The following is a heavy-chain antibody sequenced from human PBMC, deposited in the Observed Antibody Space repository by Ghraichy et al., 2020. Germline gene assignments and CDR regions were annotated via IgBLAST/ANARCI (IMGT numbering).Heavy chain of an antibody. D-gene: IGHD3-3*01. J-gene: IGHJ4*02. V-gene: IGHV4-4*02. CDR2: IYHSGST. Sequence: SETLSLTCAVSGGSISSSNWWSWVRQPPGKGLEWIGEIYHSGSTNYNPSLKSRVTISVDKSKNQFSLKLSSVTAADTAVYYCARRVTIFGVVSYYFDYWGQGTLVTVSS. CDR1: GGSISSSNW. CDR3: ARRVTIFGVVSYYFDY.